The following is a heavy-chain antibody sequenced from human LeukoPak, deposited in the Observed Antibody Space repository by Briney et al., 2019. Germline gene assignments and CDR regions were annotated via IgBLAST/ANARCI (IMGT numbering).Heavy chain of an antibody. CDR1: GGSISSGIFY. V-gene: IGHV4-61*09. D-gene: IGHD3-10*01. CDR2: IYSSGSI. CDR3: AREALSDYYGSGTYSRFDP. Sequence: PSQTLSLTCTVSGGSISSGIFYWSWIRQPAGKGLEWIEHIYSSGSINFDPFFKGRTTISVDTSKNHVSLKLSSVTAADAAVYYCAREALSDYYGSGTYSRFDPWGQGTLVTVSS. J-gene: IGHJ5*02.